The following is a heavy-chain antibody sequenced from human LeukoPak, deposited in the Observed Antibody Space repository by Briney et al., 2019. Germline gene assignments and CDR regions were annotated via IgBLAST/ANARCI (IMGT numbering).Heavy chain of an antibody. J-gene: IGHJ3*02. CDR3: ARAHFRWLPDAFDI. CDR2: ISSSSSYI. D-gene: IGHD5-24*01. V-gene: IGHV3-21*04. CDR1: GFTFSSYS. Sequence: GGSLRLSCAASGFTFSSYSMNWVRQAPGKGLEWVSSISSSSSYIYYADSVKGRFTISRDNAKNSLYLQMNSLRAEDTAVYYCARAHFRWLPDAFDIWGQGTMVTVSS.